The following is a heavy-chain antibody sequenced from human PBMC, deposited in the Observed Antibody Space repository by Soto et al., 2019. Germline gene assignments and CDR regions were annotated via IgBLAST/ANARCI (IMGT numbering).Heavy chain of an antibody. V-gene: IGHV3-23*01. CDR2: ISGSGGST. D-gene: IGHD3-10*01. CDR1: GFTFSSYA. J-gene: IGHJ4*02. CDR3: AKDIRVRGVISPYDY. Sequence: GGSLRLSCAASGFTFSSYAMSWVRQAPGKGLEWVSAISGSGGSTYYADSVKGRFTISRDNSKNTLYLQMNSLRAEDTAVYYCAKDIRVRGVISPYDYWGQGTLVTVSS.